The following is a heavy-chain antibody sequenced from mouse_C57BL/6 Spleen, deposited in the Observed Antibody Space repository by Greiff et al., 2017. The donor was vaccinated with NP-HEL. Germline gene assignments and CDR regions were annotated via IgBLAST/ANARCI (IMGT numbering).Heavy chain of an antibody. CDR2: IDPSDSYT. CDR3: ARWLLSYWYCDV. J-gene: IGHJ1*03. D-gene: IGHD2-3*01. Sequence: VQLQQSGAELVKPGASVKLSCKASGYTFTSYWMQWVKQRPGQGLEWIGEIDPSDSYTNYNQKFKGKATLTVDTSSSTAYMQLSSLTSEDSAVYYCARWLLSYWYCDVWGTGTTVTVSS. V-gene: IGHV1-50*01. CDR1: GYTFTSYW.